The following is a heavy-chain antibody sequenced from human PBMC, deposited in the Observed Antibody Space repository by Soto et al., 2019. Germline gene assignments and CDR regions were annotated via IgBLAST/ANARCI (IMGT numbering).Heavy chain of an antibody. CDR2: VSANSENT. V-gene: IGHV1-18*04. Sequence: ASVKVSCKASGYPFSSYGISWVRQAPGQGLEWMGWVSANSENTNYAQELQGRVTMTTDAATSTAYMELRSLRSDDTAVYYCARLTWEVDTNSPLDYWGQGTLVTVSS. J-gene: IGHJ4*02. CDR1: GYPFSSYG. CDR3: ARLTWEVDTNSPLDY. D-gene: IGHD1-26*01.